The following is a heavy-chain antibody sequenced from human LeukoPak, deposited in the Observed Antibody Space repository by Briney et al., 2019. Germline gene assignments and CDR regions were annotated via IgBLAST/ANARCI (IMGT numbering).Heavy chain of an antibody. CDR1: GGSISSGGYY. Sequence: SETLSLTCTVSGGSISSGGYYWYWIRQHPGKGLEWIGYIYYSGSTYYNPSLKSRLTISVDTSKNQFSLKLSSVTAADTAVYYCAREVVPAAFAMDVWDQGTTVTVSS. CDR2: IYYSGST. V-gene: IGHV4-31*03. D-gene: IGHD2-2*01. J-gene: IGHJ6*02. CDR3: AREVVPAAFAMDV.